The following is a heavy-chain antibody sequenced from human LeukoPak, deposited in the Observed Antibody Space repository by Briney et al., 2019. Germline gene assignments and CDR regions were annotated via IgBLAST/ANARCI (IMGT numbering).Heavy chain of an antibody. CDR2: INHSGST. CDR1: GRSFSGYY. V-gene: IGHV4-34*01. J-gene: IGHJ6*02. D-gene: IGHD1-26*01. Sequence: SETLSLTCAVYGRSFSGYYWSWIRQPPGKGLEWIGEINHSGSTNYNPSLKSRVTISVDTSKNQFSLKLSSVTAADTAVYYCARGFLGAAYYYYGMDVWGQGTTVTVSS. CDR3: ARGFLGAAYYYYGMDV.